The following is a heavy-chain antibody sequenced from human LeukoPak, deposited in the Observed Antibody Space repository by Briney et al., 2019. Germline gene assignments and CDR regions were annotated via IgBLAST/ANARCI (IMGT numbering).Heavy chain of an antibody. J-gene: IGHJ6*03. Sequence: SQTLSLTCTVSGGSISSGDYYWIWIRQPVGKGLEWIGRIYTSGSTNYSPSLKSRVTISVDTSKIQFSLKMSSVTAADTAVYYCARATRSCSSTSCYNYYYYMDVWGKGTTVTVSS. CDR1: GGSISSGDYY. V-gene: IGHV4-61*02. CDR3: ARATRSCSSTSCYNYYYYMDV. CDR2: IYTSGST. D-gene: IGHD2-2*02.